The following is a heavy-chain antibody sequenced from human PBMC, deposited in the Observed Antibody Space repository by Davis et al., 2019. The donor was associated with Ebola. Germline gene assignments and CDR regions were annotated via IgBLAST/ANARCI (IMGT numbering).Heavy chain of an antibody. Sequence: HSQTLSLTSAISRDTLSSHSSSWNCIRHSPTGGLEWLGGTYYRSKWYNDYAVSVKSRITINPDTSKNQFSLQLNSVTPEDTAVYYCARGASGSHVTRVHYFDYWGQGTLVTVFS. CDR3: ARGASGSHVTRVHYFDY. CDR2: TYYRSKWYN. D-gene: IGHD1-26*01. J-gene: IGHJ4*02. CDR1: RDTLSSHSSS. V-gene: IGHV6-1*01.